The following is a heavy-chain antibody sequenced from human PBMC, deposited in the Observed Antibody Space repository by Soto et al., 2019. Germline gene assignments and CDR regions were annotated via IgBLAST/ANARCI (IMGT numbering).Heavy chain of an antibody. CDR1: GYTFTSYG. V-gene: IGHV1-18*01. CDR2: LSAYNGNT. J-gene: IGHJ4*02. D-gene: IGHD3-22*01. Sequence: QVQLVQYGAEVKKPGASVKVSCKASGYTFTSYGIRWVRQAPGQGLEWMGWLSAYNGNTNNAPKGPARSPITTNTSSTTTYMTLRSLRSVDTAVYYSARDAYYHSTGYPSDFNYWAQGTLVTLSS. CDR3: ARDAYYHSTGYPSDFNY.